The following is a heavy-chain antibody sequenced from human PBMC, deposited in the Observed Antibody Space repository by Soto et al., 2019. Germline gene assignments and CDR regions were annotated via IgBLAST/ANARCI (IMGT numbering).Heavy chain of an antibody. CDR3: ARERYYDFWSGYYTPFFCDY. CDR2: ISAYNGNT. V-gene: IGHV1-18*04. D-gene: IGHD3-3*01. Sequence: VQLVQSGAEVKKPGASVKVSCKASGYTFTSYGISWVRQAPGQGLEWMGWISAYNGNTNYAQKLQGRVTMTTDTTTRTAYMELRSLRSDTTAVYYCARERYYDFWSGYYTPFFCDYWGQGTLVTVSS. CDR1: GYTFTSYG. J-gene: IGHJ4*02.